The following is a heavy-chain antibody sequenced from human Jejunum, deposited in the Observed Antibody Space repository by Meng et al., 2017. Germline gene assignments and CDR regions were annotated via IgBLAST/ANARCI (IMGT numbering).Heavy chain of an antibody. CDR3: ARSPYSGSALPFFDY. J-gene: IGHJ4*02. D-gene: IGHD1-26*01. Sequence: VHLPSSGPGRVQPSQTLSLTCAVPGASFNTPDYYRRRIRQSAEQGLEWIGYIYYSGSTYYNPSLKSRVSISGDTSNKQFSLKLTSVTAADTAVYYCARSPYSGSALPFFDYWGQGSLVTVSS. CDR2: IYYSGST. CDR1: GASFNTPDYY. V-gene: IGHV4-30-4*01.